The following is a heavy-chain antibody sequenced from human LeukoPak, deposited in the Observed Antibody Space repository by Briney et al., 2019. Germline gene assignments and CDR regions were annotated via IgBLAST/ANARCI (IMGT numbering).Heavy chain of an antibody. Sequence: GGTLSLLCGVSGLPFSIYDMIWVPQAPGRGRECVSAMSGCGGRTFYADSAQDRFPLSRDHSKNTLYLQMNSLRAEDTAVYYCAKGSGYEAQYYYYYMDVWGKGTTVTISS. CDR1: GLPFSIYD. V-gene: IGHV3-23*01. CDR3: AKGSGYEAQYYYYYMDV. J-gene: IGHJ6*03. D-gene: IGHD5-12*01. CDR2: MSGCGGRT.